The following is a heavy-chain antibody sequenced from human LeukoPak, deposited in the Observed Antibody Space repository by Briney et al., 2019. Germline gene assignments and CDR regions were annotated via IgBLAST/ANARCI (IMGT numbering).Heavy chain of an antibody. D-gene: IGHD1-1*01. CDR1: DGSFSGYY. V-gene: IGHV4-34*01. J-gene: IGHJ5*02. CDR3: VRGLSNWEGFDP. Sequence: SETLSLTCAVFDGSFSGYYWTWIRQPPGKGLEWIGEINPSGGTTYKPSLKSRVAMSADTSKKQFSLRLSSVTAADTAVYYCVRGLSNWEGFDPWGQGTLVTVSS. CDR2: INPSGGT.